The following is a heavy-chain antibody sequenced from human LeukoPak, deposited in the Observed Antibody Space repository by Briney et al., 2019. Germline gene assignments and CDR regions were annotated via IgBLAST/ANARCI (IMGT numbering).Heavy chain of an antibody. V-gene: IGHV4-39*07. CDR1: GGSISSSSYY. J-gene: IGHJ4*02. Sequence: SETLSLTCTVSGGSISSSSYYWGWIRQPPGKGLEWIGSIYYSGSTYYNPSLKSRVTISVDTSKNQFSLKLSSVTAADTAVYYCARVGGEIDTAMVYYFDYWGQGTLVTVSS. D-gene: IGHD5-18*01. CDR3: ARVGGEIDTAMVYYFDY. CDR2: IYYSGST.